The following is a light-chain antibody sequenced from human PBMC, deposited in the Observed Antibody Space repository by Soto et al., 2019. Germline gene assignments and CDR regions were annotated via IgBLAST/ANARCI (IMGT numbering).Light chain of an antibody. V-gene: IGKV3-15*01. J-gene: IGKJ1*01. CDR2: GAS. CDR1: QSVCSN. Sequence: EIVMTQSPATLSVSPGERATLSCRASQSVCSNLAWYQQKPGQAPRLLIYGASTRATGIPARFSGSGSGTEFTPPISSLQPEDFAVYYCQQYNNWPPWTFGQGTKVDI. CDR3: QQYNNWPPWT.